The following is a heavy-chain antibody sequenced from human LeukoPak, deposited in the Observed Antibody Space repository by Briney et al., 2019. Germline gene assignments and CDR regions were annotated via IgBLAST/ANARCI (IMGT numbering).Heavy chain of an antibody. CDR3: ARDQGLLVVAGRFGY. D-gene: IGHD6-19*01. Sequence: PGGSLTLSCAASGFTFSSYSMNWVRQAPGKGLEWVSSISSSNSYIYNADSVKGRFTISRDNAKNSLYLQMNSLRAEDTAVYYCARDQGLLVVAGRFGYWGQGTLVTVSS. V-gene: IGHV3-21*01. CDR1: GFTFSSYS. CDR2: ISSSNSYI. J-gene: IGHJ4*02.